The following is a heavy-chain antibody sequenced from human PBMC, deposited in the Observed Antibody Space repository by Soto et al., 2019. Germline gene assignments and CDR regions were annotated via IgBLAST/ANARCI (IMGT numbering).Heavy chain of an antibody. D-gene: IGHD3-22*01. V-gene: IGHV4-59*08. J-gene: IGHJ4*02. Sequence: PSETLSLTCTVSGGSISSYYWSWIRQPPGKGLEWIGYIYYSGSTNYNPSLKSRVTISVDTSKNQFSLKLSSVTAADTAVYYCARHEPKWLLRDWGQGTLVTVSS. CDR3: ARHEPKWLLRD. CDR1: GGSISSYY. CDR2: IYYSGST.